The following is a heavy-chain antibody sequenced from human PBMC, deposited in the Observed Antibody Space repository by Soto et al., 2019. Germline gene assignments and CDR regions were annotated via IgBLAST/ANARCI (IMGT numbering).Heavy chain of an antibody. Sequence: PSETLSLTCAVSGGSISSGGYSWSWIRQPPGKGLEWIGYIYHSGSTYYNPSLKSRVTISVDRSKNQFSLKLSSVTAADTAVYYCARAIVRGVIIQYKWFDPWGQGTLVTVSS. CDR1: GGSISSGGYS. CDR2: IYHSGST. D-gene: IGHD3-10*01. V-gene: IGHV4-30-2*01. J-gene: IGHJ5*02. CDR3: ARAIVRGVIIQYKWFDP.